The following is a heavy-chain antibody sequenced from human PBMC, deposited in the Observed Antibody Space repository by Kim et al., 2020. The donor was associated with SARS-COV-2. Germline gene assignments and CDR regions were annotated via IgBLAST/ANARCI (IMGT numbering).Heavy chain of an antibody. D-gene: IGHD4-17*01. V-gene: IGHV3-15*01. J-gene: IGHJ6*01. CDR1: GFTFSNAW. CDR2: IKSKTDGGTT. Sequence: GGSLRLSCAASGFTFSNAWMSWVRQAPGKGLEWVGRIKSKTDGGTTDYAAPVKGRFTISRDESKNTLYLQMNSLKTEDTAVYYCTTRRTYGDYDRVYYYYGMDVWGQGPTVTVSS. CDR3: TTRRTYGDYDRVYYYYGMDV.